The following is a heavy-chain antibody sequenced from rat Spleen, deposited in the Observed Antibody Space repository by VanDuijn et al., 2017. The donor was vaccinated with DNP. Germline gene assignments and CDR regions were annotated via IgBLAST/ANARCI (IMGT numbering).Heavy chain of an antibody. J-gene: IGHJ4*01. CDR3: ARLRLEWEVRAMDA. V-gene: IGHV3-1*01. CDR1: GYSITSTY. CDR2: IDYSGST. Sequence: EVHLQESGPGLVKPSQSLSLTCSVTGYSITSTYWGWFRNFPGNKMEWIGHIDYSGSTRYNPSLKSRISITRDTSTNQFFLHLNSVTTEDTATYYCARLRLEWEVRAMDAWGQGTSVTVSS. D-gene: IGHD1-1*01.